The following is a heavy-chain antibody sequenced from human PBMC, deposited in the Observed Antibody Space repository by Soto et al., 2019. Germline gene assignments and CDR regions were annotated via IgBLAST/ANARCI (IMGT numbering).Heavy chain of an antibody. D-gene: IGHD3-3*01. Sequence: QVQLVQSGAEVKKPGSSVKVSCKASGGTFSSYTISWVRQAPGQGLEWMGRIIPILGIANYAQKFQGRVTSTADKSTSTAYMELSSLRSEDTAVYYCAREVNYDFWSGYYFDYWGQGTLVTVSS. CDR3: AREVNYDFWSGYYFDY. CDR1: GGTFSSYT. J-gene: IGHJ4*02. CDR2: IIPILGIA. V-gene: IGHV1-69*08.